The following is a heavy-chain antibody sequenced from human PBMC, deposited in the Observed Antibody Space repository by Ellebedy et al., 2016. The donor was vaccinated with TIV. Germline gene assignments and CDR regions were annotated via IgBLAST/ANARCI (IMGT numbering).Heavy chain of an antibody. J-gene: IGHJ6*02. CDR2: ISYDGSNK. Sequence: GGSLRLXCAASGFTFSSYAMHWVRQAPGKGLEWVAVISYDGSNKYYADSVKGRFTISRDNSKNTLYLQMNSLRAEDTAVYYCARGDPRYFDWLLRYADYYGMDVWGQGTTVTVSS. CDR1: GFTFSSYA. V-gene: IGHV3-30-3*01. D-gene: IGHD3-9*01. CDR3: ARGDPRYFDWLLRYADYYGMDV.